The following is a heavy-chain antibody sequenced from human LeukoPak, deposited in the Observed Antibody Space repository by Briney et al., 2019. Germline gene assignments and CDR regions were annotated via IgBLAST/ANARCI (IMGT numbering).Heavy chain of an antibody. CDR1: GFTFSSFG. CDR3: AKSVIAAAGQRGYFDY. Sequence: GGSLRLSCAASGFTFSSFGIHWVRQAPGKGLEWVAVISNDGSNKYYADSVKGRFTISRDNSKNTVYLQMSSLRGEDTAVYYCAKSVIAAAGQRGYFDYWGQGTLVPVSS. J-gene: IGHJ4*02. V-gene: IGHV3-30*18. CDR2: ISNDGSNK. D-gene: IGHD6-13*01.